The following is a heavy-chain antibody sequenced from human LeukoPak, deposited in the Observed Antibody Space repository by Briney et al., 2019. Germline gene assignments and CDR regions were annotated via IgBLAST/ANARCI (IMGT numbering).Heavy chain of an antibody. D-gene: IGHD3-22*01. J-gene: IGHJ4*02. CDR2: ISAYNGNK. CDR3: ATFYYDSTGYYYLWEI. V-gene: IGHV1-18*01. CDR1: GYTFTNYG. Sequence: ASVKVSCKASGYTFTNYGVSWVRQAPGQGREWMGWISAYNGNKNYAQKHQGRVTMTTDTSTSTAYMELRSLRSDDTAVYYCATFYYDSTGYYYLWEIWGQGTLVTVSS.